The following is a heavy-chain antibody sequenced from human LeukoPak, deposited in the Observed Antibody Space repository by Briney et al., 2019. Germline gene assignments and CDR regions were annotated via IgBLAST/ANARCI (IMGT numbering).Heavy chain of an antibody. Sequence: PGGSLRLSCAASGFAFSNYWMLWVRQVPGKGLVWVSRIDGDGTITTYADFAKGRCTISRDNTNNILYLQMNSLRAEDTAIYYCSRSQFDYWGRGVLVTVSS. CDR3: SRSQFDY. CDR1: GFAFSNYW. CDR2: IDGDGTIT. J-gene: IGHJ4*02. V-gene: IGHV3-74*01.